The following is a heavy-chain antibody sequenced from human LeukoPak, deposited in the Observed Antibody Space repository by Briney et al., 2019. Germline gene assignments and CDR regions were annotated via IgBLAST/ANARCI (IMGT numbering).Heavy chain of an antibody. CDR1: GFTFSSYA. D-gene: IGHD1-26*01. V-gene: IGHV3-23*01. CDR2: IIGSGGST. Sequence: GSLRLSSAASGFTFSSYAMSWVRPAPGKGLEWVSAIIGSGGSTYYADSVKGRFNISRDKSKNTLSLQMNSLRAEDTAVYYCAKRVGALDYWGQGTLVTVSS. J-gene: IGHJ4*02. CDR3: AKRVGALDY.